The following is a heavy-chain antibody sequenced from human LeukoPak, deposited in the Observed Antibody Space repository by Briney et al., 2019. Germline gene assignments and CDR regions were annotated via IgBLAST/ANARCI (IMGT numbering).Heavy chain of an antibody. V-gene: IGHV4-4*09. Sequence: SETLSLTCTVSGGSISNYYWNWIRQSPGKGLEWIGYILSSGSTHHNPSLTSRISLSVDTSKNQFSLKLSSVTAADTAVYYCARRVISEFSINKGNWLDPWGQGTLVTVSS. D-gene: IGHD3-3*02. J-gene: IGHJ5*02. CDR2: ILSSGST. CDR1: GGSISNYY. CDR3: ARRVISEFSINKGNWLDP.